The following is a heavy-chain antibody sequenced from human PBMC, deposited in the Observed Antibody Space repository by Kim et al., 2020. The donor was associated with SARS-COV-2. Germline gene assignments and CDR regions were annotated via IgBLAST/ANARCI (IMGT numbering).Heavy chain of an antibody. V-gene: IGHV4-4*02. D-gene: IGHD4-17*01. Sequence: TNYNPSLKSRVTISIDKSKNQFSLNLSSVTAADTAVYYCARVGDVGAMDYWGQGTLVTVSS. CDR3: ARVGDVGAMDY. J-gene: IGHJ4*02. CDR2: T.